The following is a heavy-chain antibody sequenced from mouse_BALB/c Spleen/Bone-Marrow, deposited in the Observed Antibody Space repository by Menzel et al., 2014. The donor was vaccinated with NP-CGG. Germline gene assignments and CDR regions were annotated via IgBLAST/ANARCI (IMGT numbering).Heavy chain of an antibody. CDR1: GFAFSSYD. D-gene: IGHD1-1*01. CDR3: ARPLYYYGSSPFYAMDY. V-gene: IGHV5-12-1*01. CDR2: ISSGGGST. J-gene: IGHJ4*01. Sequence: EVQLVESGGGLVKPGGSLKLSCAASGFAFSSYDMSWVRQTPEKRLEWVAYISSGGGSTYYPDTVKGRFTISRDNAKNTLYPQMSGLKSEDTAMFYCARPLYYYGSSPFYAMDYWGQGTSVTVSS.